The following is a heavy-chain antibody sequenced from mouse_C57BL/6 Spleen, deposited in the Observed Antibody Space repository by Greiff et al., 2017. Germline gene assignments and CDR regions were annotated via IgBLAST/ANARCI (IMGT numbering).Heavy chain of an antibody. D-gene: IGHD2-4*01. CDR1: GISITTGNYR. V-gene: IGHV3-5*01. CDR2: IYYSGTI. J-gene: IGHJ4*01. Sequence: EVQLQESGPGLVKPSQTVFLTCTVTGISITTGNYRWSWIRQFPGNKLEWIGYIYYSGTITYNPSLTSRTTITRDTPKNQFFLEMHSLTAEDTATYYCAREWDYDGYYAMDYWGQGTSVTVSS. CDR3: AREWDYDGYYAMDY.